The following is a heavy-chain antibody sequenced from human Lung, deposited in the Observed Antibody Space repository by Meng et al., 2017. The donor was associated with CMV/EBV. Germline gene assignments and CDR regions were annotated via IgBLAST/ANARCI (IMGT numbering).Heavy chain of an antibody. CDR3: ARQSSLGYCSSTSCYSYYGMDV. CDR2: IYPGDSDT. V-gene: IGHV5-51*01. D-gene: IGHD2-2*02. Sequence: GEXXKISCKGSGYSFTSYWIGWVRQMPGKGLEWMGIIYPGDSDTRYSPSFQGQVTISADKSISTAYLQWSSLKASDTAMYYCARQSSLGYCSSTSCYSYYGMDVWXQGNXVNGLL. CDR1: GYSFTSYW. J-gene: IGHJ6*01.